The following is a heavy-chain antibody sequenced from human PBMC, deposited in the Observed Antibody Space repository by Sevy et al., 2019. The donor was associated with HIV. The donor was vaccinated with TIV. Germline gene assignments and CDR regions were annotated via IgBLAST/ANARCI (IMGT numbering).Heavy chain of an antibody. V-gene: IGHV3-7*01. CDR3: ARPYRTDPFYYYGSSGYYYPSYFDQ. CDR1: GFTFSSYW. CDR2: IKQDGSEK. D-gene: IGHD3-22*01. Sequence: GGSLRLSCAASGFTFSSYWMTWVRQAPGKGLEWVANIKQDGSEKFYVDSVKGRFTISRDNAKNSLYLQMNSLRDEDTAVYYCARPYRTDPFYYYGSSGYYYPSYFDQWGQGTLVTVSS. J-gene: IGHJ4*02.